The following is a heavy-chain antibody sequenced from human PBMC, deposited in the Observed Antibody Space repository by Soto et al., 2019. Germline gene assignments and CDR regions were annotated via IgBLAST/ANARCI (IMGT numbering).Heavy chain of an antibody. CDR1: GGFVSSGSYY. V-gene: IGHV4-61*01. D-gene: IGHD3-16*01. J-gene: IGHJ3*02. CDR3: ARVERIYDYVWYEFDI. CDR2: MSHSGGT. Sequence: SETLSLTCAVYGGFVSSGSYYWSWIRQPPGKGLEWIGEMSHSGGTHFNPSLKSRVTISVDTSKNQFSLKMSSVTAADTALYYCARVERIYDYVWYEFDIWGQGTRVTVSS.